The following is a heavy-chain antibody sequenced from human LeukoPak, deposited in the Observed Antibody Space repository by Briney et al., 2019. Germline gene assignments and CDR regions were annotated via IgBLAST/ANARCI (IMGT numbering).Heavy chain of an antibody. CDR3: ARDDYAFGSIDY. CDR2: IYYSGST. Sequence: SETLSLTCAVYGGSFSGYYWSWIRQPPGKGLEWIGYIYYSGSTNYNPSLKSRVTISVDTSKNQFSLKLSSVTAADTAVYYCARDDYAFGSIDYWGQGTLVTVSS. D-gene: IGHD3-16*01. CDR1: GGSFSGYY. V-gene: IGHV4-59*12. J-gene: IGHJ4*02.